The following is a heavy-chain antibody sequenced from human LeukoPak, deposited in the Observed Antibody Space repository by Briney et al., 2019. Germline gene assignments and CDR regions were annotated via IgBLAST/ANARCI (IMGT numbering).Heavy chain of an antibody. CDR2: IHHSGSD. CDR1: DYSISSDYY. CDR3: VRMVYGDSGGYSDS. V-gene: IGHV4-38-2*01. D-gene: IGHD4-23*01. Sequence: SETLSLTCDVSDYSISSDYYWGCIRQTAGKGLEWIGNIHHSGSDYYNPSLQSRVTISVDTSKSQFSLKLTSVTAADTAVYYCVRMVYGDSGGYSDSGGQGTLVIVSS. J-gene: IGHJ4*02.